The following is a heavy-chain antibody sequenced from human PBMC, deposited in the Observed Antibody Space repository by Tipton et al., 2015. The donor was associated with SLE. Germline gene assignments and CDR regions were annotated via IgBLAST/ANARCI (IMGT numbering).Heavy chain of an antibody. CDR3: AKGPLCSGGRCPRDYYYYYMDV. CDR1: GFIFSTYT. Sequence: SLRLSCAASGFIFSTYTMGWVRQAPGKGLEWVSDINQNARATYYANSVKGRFTISRDNSKNTLYLQMNSLRAEDTAVYYCAKGPLCSGGRCPRDYYYYYMDVWGKGTTVTVSS. J-gene: IGHJ6*03. CDR2: INQNARAT. V-gene: IGHV3-23*05. D-gene: IGHD2-15*01.